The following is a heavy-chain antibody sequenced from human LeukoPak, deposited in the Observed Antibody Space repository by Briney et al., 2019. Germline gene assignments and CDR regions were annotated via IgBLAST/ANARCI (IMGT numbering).Heavy chain of an antibody. J-gene: IGHJ4*02. V-gene: IGHV3-74*01. D-gene: IGHD5-18*01. CDR1: GFTFSSYW. Sequence: PGGSLRLSCAASGFTFSSYWMHWVRQAPGKGLVWVSRINSDGSSTSYADSVKGRFTISRDNAKNTLYLQMSSLRAEDTAVYYCARALVSDTAMVQGLGYWGQGTLVTVSS. CDR3: ARALVSDTAMVQGLGY. CDR2: INSDGSST.